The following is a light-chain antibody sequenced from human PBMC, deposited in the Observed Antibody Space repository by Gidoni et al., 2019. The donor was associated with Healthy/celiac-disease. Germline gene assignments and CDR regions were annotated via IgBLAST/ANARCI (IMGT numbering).Light chain of an antibody. Sequence: QSALTQPASVSGSPGQSITISCTGTSSDVGSYNLVSWYQKHPGKAPKLMIYEVSKRPSGVFNRCSGSKSGNTASLTISGLQAEDEADYYCCSYAGSSTFVVFGGGTKLTVL. V-gene: IGLV2-23*02. CDR1: SSDVGSYNL. CDR3: CSYAGSSTFVV. CDR2: EVS. J-gene: IGLJ2*01.